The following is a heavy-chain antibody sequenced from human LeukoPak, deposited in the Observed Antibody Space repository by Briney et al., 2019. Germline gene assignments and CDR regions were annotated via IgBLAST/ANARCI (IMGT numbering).Heavy chain of an antibody. D-gene: IGHD5-12*01. CDR1: GGSFSGYY. V-gene: IGHV4-34*01. Sequence: TSETLSLTCAVSGGSFSGYYWSWIRQPPGKGLEWIGEINHSGSTNYNPSLKSRVTISVDTSKNQFPLKLSSVTAADTAVYYCARGRGGYALYYYYY. CDR3: ARGRGGYALYYYYY. J-gene: IGHJ6*03. CDR2: INHSGST.